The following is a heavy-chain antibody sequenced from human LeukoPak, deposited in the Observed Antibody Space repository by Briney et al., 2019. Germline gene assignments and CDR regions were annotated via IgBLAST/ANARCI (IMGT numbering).Heavy chain of an antibody. CDR1: GYTLTELS. CDR3: ARPDSRRMGSGWGFDY. V-gene: IGHV1-69*05. D-gene: IGHD6-19*01. J-gene: IGHJ4*02. Sequence: SVKVSCKVSGYTLTELSMHWVRQAPGKGLEWMGGIIPIFGTANYAQKFQGRVTITTDESTSTAYMELSSLRSEDTAVYYCARPDSRRMGSGWGFDYWGQGTLVTVSS. CDR2: IIPIFGTA.